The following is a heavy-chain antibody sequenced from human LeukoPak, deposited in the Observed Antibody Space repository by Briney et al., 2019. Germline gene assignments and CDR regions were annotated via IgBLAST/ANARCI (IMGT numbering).Heavy chain of an antibody. CDR3: ARGLYSSSYDAFDI. Sequence: GGSLRLSCAVSGPIVSTNYMSWVRQAPGKGLEWISILYVNENRYYADSVKGRFIISRDTSKNTLYLQMNSLRAEDTAVYYCARGLYSSSYDAFDIWGQGTMVTVSS. CDR1: GPIVSTNY. V-gene: IGHV3-53*01. J-gene: IGHJ3*02. D-gene: IGHD6-13*01. CDR2: LYVNENR.